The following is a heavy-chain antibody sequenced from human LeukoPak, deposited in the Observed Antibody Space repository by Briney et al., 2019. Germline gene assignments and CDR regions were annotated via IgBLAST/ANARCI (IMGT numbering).Heavy chain of an antibody. D-gene: IGHD4-17*01. CDR3: ARAVYGDPRYYYYMDV. CDR1: GYSISSGYY. J-gene: IGHJ6*03. CDR2: IYHSGST. Sequence: SETLSLTCTVSGYSISSGYYWGWIRPPPGKGLEWIGSIYHSGSTYYNPSLKSRVTISVDTSKNQFSLKLSSVTAADTAVYYCARAVYGDPRYYYYMDVWGKGTTVTVSS. V-gene: IGHV4-38-2*02.